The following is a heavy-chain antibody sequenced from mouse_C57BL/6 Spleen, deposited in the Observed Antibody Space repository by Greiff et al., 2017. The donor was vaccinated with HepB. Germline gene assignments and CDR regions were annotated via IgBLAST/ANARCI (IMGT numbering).Heavy chain of an antibody. J-gene: IGHJ3*01. Sequence: VQLQQSGAELVRPGASVKLSCTASGFNIKDDYMHWVKQRPEQGLEWIGWIDPENGDTEYASKFQGKATITADTSSNTAYLQLSSLTSEDTAVYYCTPLPACAYWGQGTLVTVSA. CDR1: GFNIKDDY. CDR2: IDPENGDT. CDR3: TPLPACAY. V-gene: IGHV14-4*01.